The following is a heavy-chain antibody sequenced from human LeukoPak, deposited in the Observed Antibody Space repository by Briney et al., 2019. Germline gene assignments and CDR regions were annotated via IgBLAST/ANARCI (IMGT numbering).Heavy chain of an antibody. CDR1: EFSFSDYH. V-gene: IGHV3-72*01. CDR2: SRRKANSYTT. J-gene: IGHJ4*02. Sequence: GGSLRLSCAASEFSFSDYHMDWVRQAPGKGLEWVGRSRRKANSYTTKYAASVKGRFSISRDDSKNSVYLQMNSLKTEDTAVYYCARVAVAGGGYFDYWGQGTLVTVSS. D-gene: IGHD6-19*01. CDR3: ARVAVAGGGYFDY.